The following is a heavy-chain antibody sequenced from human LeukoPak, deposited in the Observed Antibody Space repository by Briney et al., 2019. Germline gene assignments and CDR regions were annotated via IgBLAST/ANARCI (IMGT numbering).Heavy chain of an antibody. V-gene: IGHV1-18*01. CDR1: GYTFTSYG. CDR2: ISAYNGNT. J-gene: IGHJ4*02. CDR3: ARDKDSSLSGELDY. Sequence: ASVKVSCKASGYTFTSYGISWVRQAPGQGLEWMGWISAYNGNTNYAQKLQGRVTMTTDTSTSTAYMELRSLRSDDTAVYYCARDKDSSLSGELDYWGQGTLVTVSS. D-gene: IGHD6-6*01.